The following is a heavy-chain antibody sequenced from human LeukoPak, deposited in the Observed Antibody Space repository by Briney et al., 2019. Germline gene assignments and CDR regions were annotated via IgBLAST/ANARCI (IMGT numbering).Heavy chain of an antibody. Sequence: PGGSLRLSCAASGFTFSSYAMSWVRQAPGKGLEWVSAISGSGGSTYYADSVKGRFTISRDNSKNTLYLQMNSLRAEDTAVYYCAKEGSGYTLGPEYFQHWGQGTLVTVSS. D-gene: IGHD3-3*01. CDR3: AKEGSGYTLGPEYFQH. CDR1: GFTFSSYA. J-gene: IGHJ1*01. CDR2: ISGSGGST. V-gene: IGHV3-23*01.